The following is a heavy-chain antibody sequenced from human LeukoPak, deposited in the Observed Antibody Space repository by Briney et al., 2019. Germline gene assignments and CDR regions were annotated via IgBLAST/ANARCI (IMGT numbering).Heavy chain of an antibody. CDR3: ARSSSTWAECQFDF. CDR1: GGSIRSIDSY. V-gene: IGHV4-39*07. CDR2: GFYSGST. D-gene: IGHD6-13*01. Sequence: SETLSLTCTVSGGSIRSIDSYRGWIRQPPGKGLEWIGSGFYSGSTYYNPSLKSRVTISVDTSKNQFSLRLRSVTAADTAVYYCARSSSTWAECQFDFWGQGTLVTVSS. J-gene: IGHJ4*02.